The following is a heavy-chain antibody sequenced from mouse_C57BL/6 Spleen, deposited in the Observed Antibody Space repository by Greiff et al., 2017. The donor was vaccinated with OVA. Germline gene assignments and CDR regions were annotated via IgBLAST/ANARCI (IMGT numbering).Heavy chain of an antibody. J-gene: IGHJ3*01. CDR3: ARDSDYYGSSPFAY. Sequence: VQLKESGPGLVKPSQSLSLTCSVTGYSITSGYYWNWIRQFPGNKLEWMGYISYDGSNNYNPSLKNRISITRDTSKNQFFLKLNSVTTEDTATYYCARDSDYYGSSPFAYWGQGTLVTVSA. CDR2: ISYDGSN. V-gene: IGHV3-6*01. CDR1: GYSITSGYY. D-gene: IGHD1-1*01.